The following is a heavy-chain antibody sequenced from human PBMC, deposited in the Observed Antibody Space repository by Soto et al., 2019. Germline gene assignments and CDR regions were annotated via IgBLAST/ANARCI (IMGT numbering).Heavy chain of an antibody. J-gene: IGHJ3*02. CDR1: GGTINSGDYF. D-gene: IGHD2-21*02. CDR3: ARAYCGGDCYPTGAFDI. V-gene: IGHV4-30-4*01. Sequence: PSETLSLTCSVSGGTINSGDYFWSWIRQPPGKGLEWIGSIFYTGSTYYSPSLKSRASMSMDTSKNLFSLRLRSVTAADTALYYCARAYCGGDCYPTGAFDIWGQGTVVTVSS. CDR2: IFYTGST.